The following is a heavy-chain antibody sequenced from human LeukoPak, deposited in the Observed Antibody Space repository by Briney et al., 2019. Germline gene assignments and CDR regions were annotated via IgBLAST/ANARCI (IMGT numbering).Heavy chain of an antibody. V-gene: IGHV3-48*01. CDR2: ISSSSSTI. CDR3: ARDGGITMIVVVPFDY. CDR1: GFTFSSYS. D-gene: IGHD3-22*01. Sequence: GGSLRLSCAASGFTFSSYSMNWVRQAPGKELEWVSYISSSSSTIYYADSVKGRFTISRDNAKNSLYLQMNSLRAEDTAVYYCARDGGITMIVVVPFDYWGQGTLVTVSS. J-gene: IGHJ4*02.